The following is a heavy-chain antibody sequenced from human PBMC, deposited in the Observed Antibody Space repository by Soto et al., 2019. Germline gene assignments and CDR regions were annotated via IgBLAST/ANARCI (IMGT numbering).Heavy chain of an antibody. CDR1: GFTFSGYT. CDR2: INPRGDST. D-gene: IGHD3-16*01. V-gene: IGHV3-23*01. Sequence: GGSLRLSCVSSGFTFSGYTMDWIRQAPGKGLGWVSEINPRGDSTNYANSVKGRFTVSRDNSRNTLYLQMSSLGVDDSAMYYCAKRLWAVGGPLHYWGQGTPVTVSS. J-gene: IGHJ4*02. CDR3: AKRLWAVGGPLHY.